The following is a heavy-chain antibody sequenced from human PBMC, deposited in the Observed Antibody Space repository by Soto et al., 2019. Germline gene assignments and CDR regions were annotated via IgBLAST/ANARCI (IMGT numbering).Heavy chain of an antibody. CDR3: AKVRDTMVRGVISYYYYMDV. D-gene: IGHD3-10*01. Sequence: GGSLRLSCAASGFTFSSYVMHWVRQAPGKGLEWVAVISYDGSNKYYADSVKGRFTISRDNSKNTLYLQMNSLRAEDTAVYYCAKVRDTMVRGVISYYYYMDVWGKGTTVTVSS. V-gene: IGHV3-30*18. J-gene: IGHJ6*03. CDR1: GFTFSSYV. CDR2: ISYDGSNK.